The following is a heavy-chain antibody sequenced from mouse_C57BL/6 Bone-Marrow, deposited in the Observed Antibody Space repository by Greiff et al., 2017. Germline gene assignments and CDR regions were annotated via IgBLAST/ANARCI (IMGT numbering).Heavy chain of an antibody. D-gene: IGHD1-1*01. V-gene: IGHV1-54*01. CDR1: GYAFTNYL. CDR2: INPGSGGT. J-gene: IGHJ1*03. Sequence: VQLVESGAELVRPGTSVKVSCKASGYAFTNYLIEWVKQRPGQGLEWIGVINPGSGGTNYNEKFKGKATLTADKSSSTAYMQLSSLTSEDSAVYFCAREGTTVVPWYFDVWGTGTTVTVSS. CDR3: AREGTTVVPWYFDV.